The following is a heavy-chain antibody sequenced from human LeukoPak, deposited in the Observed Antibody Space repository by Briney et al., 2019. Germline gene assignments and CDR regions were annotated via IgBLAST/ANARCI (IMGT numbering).Heavy chain of an antibody. Sequence: GASVKVSCKASGYTFTSYDINWVRQATGQGLEWMGWMNPNSGNTGYAQKFQGRVTMTRNTSISTAYMELSSLRSEDTAVYYCARAPPIVVVPAAMVVGWFDPWGQGALLTVSS. CDR3: ARAPPIVVVPAAMVVGWFDP. V-gene: IGHV1-8*01. CDR1: GYTFTSYD. J-gene: IGHJ5*02. CDR2: MNPNSGNT. D-gene: IGHD2-2*01.